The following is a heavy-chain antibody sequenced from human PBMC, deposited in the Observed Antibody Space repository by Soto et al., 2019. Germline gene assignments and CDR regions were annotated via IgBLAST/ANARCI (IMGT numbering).Heavy chain of an antibody. D-gene: IGHD2-2*01. CDR3: AHTRVPDTLDY. Sequence: SGPTLVNPTQTLTLTCTFSGFSLSTSGLGVAWIRQPPGKPLEWLALIYWNGIERYSPSLRSRLTITKDTSKNEVVLTMTNMDPLDTATFYCAHTRVPDTLDYWGQGTLVTVSS. CDR2: IYWNGIE. CDR1: GFSLSTSGLG. J-gene: IGHJ4*01. V-gene: IGHV2-5*01.